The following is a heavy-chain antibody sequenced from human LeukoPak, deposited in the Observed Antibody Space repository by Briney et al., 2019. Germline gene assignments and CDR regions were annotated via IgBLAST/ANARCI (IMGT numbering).Heavy chain of an antibody. V-gene: IGHV1-69*04. CDR1: GGTFSSYA. CDR3: ARGQARTVVPQYYYYMDV. J-gene: IGHJ6*03. Sequence: AAVKVSCKASGGTFSSYAISGVRQAPGQGLEWMGRIIPILGIANYAQKFQGRVTITADKSTSTAYMELSSLRSEETAVYYCARGQARTVVPQYYYYMDVWGKGTTVTVSS. D-gene: IGHD4-23*01. CDR2: IIPILGIA.